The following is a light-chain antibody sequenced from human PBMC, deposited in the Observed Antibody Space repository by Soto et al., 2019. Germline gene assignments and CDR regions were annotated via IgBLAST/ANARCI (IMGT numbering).Light chain of an antibody. CDR1: QSISSY. CDR2: AAS. V-gene: IGKV1-39*01. CDR3: QQSYSPPPIT. J-gene: IGKJ5*01. Sequence: DIQMTQSPSSLSSSVGDRVTLTCRASQSISSYLNWYQQKPGKAPKLLIYAASRLQSGVPTRFSGSGAGTDFSLTISSLQPEDFATYYCQQSYSPPPITFGQGTRLEIK.